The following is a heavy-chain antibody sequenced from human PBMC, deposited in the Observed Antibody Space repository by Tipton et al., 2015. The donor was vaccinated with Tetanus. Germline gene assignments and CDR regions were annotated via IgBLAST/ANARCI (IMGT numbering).Heavy chain of an antibody. Sequence: GASISSSRGFDCGWIRQPPGKGLEWIGTISYSGSTSYSPSLKSRVTMSVDTSRNQFSLNLTSVTAADTAVYYCARHLTYTYPSXXFXYWGXGTXVTVX. CDR2: ISYSGST. CDR1: GASISSSRGFD. J-gene: IGHJ4*01. D-gene: IGHD5-18*01. V-gene: IGHV4-39*01. CDR3: ARHLTYTYPSXXFXY.